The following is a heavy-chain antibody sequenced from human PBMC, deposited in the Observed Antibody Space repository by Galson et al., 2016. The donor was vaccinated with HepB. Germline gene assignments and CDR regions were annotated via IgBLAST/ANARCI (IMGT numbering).Heavy chain of an antibody. J-gene: IGHJ4*02. V-gene: IGHV1-18*04. CDR1: GYTFTTYDYG. D-gene: IGHD3-10*01. CDR2: ISGYNGNR. Sequence: SVKVSCKASGYTFTTYDYGFRWIRPAPGQGLEWMGWISGYNGNREYAQKFQGRVTMTTDTSTSTAFMELRSLRPDDTAVYYCARDDRFGAPPIDSWGQGTLVTVSS. CDR3: ARDDRFGAPPIDS.